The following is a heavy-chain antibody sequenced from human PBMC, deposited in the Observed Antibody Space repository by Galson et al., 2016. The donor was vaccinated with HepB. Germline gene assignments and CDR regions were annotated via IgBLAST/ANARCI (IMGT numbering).Heavy chain of an antibody. D-gene: IGHD2-15*01. CDR2: IKQDGSEK. CDR1: GFTFGSNW. Sequence: SLRLSCAASGFTFGSNWMSWVRQAPGKGLEWVANIKQDGSEKYYVDSVKGRFTISRDNAKNSLYLQMNSLRAEDTAVYYCARRQREEDIVVVVVVPGGFYYGMDVWGQGTTVTVSS. J-gene: IGHJ6*02. V-gene: IGHV3-7*04. CDR3: ARRQREEDIVVVVVVPGGFYYGMDV.